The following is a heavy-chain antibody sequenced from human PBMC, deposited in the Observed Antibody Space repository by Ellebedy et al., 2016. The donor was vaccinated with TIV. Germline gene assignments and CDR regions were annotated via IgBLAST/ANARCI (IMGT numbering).Heavy chain of an antibody. J-gene: IGHJ4*02. CDR2: IFPADSDV. CDR3: ARGGGFDGWGSHTFDY. D-gene: IGHD3-10*01. V-gene: IGHV5-51*01. Sequence: GESLKISCEASGFSFTNYWIGWVRQLPGKGLEWVGIIFPADSDVEYNPSFPGPVTVSAYKSLNTADLHWRILQAADSAMYYCARGGGFDGWGSHTFDYWGQGTLVTVSS. CDR1: GFSFTNYW.